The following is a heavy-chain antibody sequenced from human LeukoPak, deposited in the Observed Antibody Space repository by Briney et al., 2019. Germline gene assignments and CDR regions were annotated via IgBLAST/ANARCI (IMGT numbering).Heavy chain of an antibody. CDR2: MNPDSGDA. CDR1: GYTFTGYD. D-gene: IGHD5-12*01. Sequence: ASVKVPCKASGYTFTGYDINWLRQASGQGLEWMGWMNPDSGDAGYAQKFQGRVTMTRSTSTSTAYMELSSLRSEDTAVYYCARRRYSGQSAVGVFWFDPWGQGTLVTVSS. J-gene: IGHJ5*02. CDR3: ARRRYSGQSAVGVFWFDP. V-gene: IGHV1-8*01.